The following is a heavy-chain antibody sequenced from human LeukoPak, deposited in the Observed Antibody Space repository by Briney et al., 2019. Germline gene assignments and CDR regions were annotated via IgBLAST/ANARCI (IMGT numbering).Heavy chain of an antibody. J-gene: IGHJ5*02. V-gene: IGHV4-38-2*01. CDR3: ARQLVPARSNWFDP. CDR2: IYHSGST. D-gene: IGHD6-13*01. Sequence: SETLSLTCAVSGYSISSGYYWGWIRQPPGKGLEWIGIIYHSGSTYYNPSLKSRVTISVDTSKNQFSLKLSSVTAADTAVYYCARQLVPARSNWFDPWGQGTLVTVSS. CDR1: GYSISSGYY.